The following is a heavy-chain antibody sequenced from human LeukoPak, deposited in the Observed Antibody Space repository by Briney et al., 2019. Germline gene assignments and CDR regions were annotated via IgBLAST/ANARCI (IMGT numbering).Heavy chain of an antibody. CDR1: GYTFTSYG. Sequence: ASVKVSCKASGYTFTSYGISWVRQAPGQGLEWMGWISAYNGNTNYAQKLQGRVTMTTDTSTSTAYMELRSLRSDDTAVYYCARGSDDSSGYYRPSINFDYWGQGTLVTVSS. CDR3: ARGSDDSSGYYRPSINFDY. D-gene: IGHD3-22*01. J-gene: IGHJ4*02. V-gene: IGHV1-18*01. CDR2: ISAYNGNT.